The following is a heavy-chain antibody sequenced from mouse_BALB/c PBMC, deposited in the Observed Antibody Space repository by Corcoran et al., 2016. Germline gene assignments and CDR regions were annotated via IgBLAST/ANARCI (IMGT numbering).Heavy chain of an antibody. D-gene: IGHD1-1*01. J-gene: IGHJ2*01. Sequence: QVQLQQSGAELMKPGASVKISCKATGYTFSSYWIEWVKQRPGHGLEWIGEILPGSGSTNYNEKFKGKATFTADTSSNTAYMQLSSLTSEDSAVYYCARHGRTFYFDYWGQGTTLTVSS. CDR1: GYTFSSYW. V-gene: IGHV1-9*01. CDR2: ILPGSGST. CDR3: ARHGRTFYFDY.